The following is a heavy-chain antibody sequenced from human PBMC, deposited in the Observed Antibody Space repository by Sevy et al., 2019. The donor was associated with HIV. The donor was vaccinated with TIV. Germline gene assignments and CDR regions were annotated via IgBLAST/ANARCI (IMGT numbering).Heavy chain of an antibody. CDR3: ARGAVLRFLEWTRGYYYGMDV. D-gene: IGHD3-3*01. Sequence: ASVKVSCKASGYTFTSYDINWVRQATGQGLEWMGWMNPNSGNTGYAQKFQGRVTMTRNTSISTAYMELSSLGSEDTAVYYCARGAVLRFLEWTRGYYYGMDVWGQGTTVTVSS. CDR2: MNPNSGNT. CDR1: GYTFTSYD. V-gene: IGHV1-8*01. J-gene: IGHJ6*02.